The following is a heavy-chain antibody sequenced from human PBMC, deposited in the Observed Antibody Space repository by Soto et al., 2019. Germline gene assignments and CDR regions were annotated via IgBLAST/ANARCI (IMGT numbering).Heavy chain of an antibody. V-gene: IGHV3-74*01. J-gene: IGHJ3*01. CDR1: GFTFSNYW. CDR2: IHSDGSST. D-gene: IGHD1-20*01. Sequence: EVQLVESGGGLVQPGGSLRLSCAASGFTFSNYWMHWVRQAPGKGLVWVSCIHSDGSSTFYADSVKGRFTISRDNAKKMVYLQMNSLRAEDTAVYYCARDNWNTVWGHGTMVTVSS. CDR3: ARDNWNTV.